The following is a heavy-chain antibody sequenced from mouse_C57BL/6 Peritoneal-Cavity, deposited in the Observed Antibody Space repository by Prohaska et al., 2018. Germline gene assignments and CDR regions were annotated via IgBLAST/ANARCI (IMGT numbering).Heavy chain of an antibody. Sequence: QVQLQQSGPELVKPGASVKLSCKASGYTFTDYYINWVKQRPGQGLEWIGWIFPGSGSTYYNEKFKGKATLTVDKSSSTAYMLLSSLTSEDSAVYFCARDYDYDGTWFAYWGQGTLVTVSA. CDR3: ARDYDYDGTWFAY. J-gene: IGHJ3*01. CDR1: GYTFTDYY. V-gene: IGHV1-75*01. D-gene: IGHD2-4*01. CDR2: IFPGSGST.